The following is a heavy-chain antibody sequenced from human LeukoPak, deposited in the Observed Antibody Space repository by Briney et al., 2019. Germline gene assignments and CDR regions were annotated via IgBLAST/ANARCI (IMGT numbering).Heavy chain of an antibody. Sequence: NPSETLSLTCTVSGGSISSSSYYWGWIRQPPGKGLEWIGSIYYSGSTYYNPSLKSRVTISVDTSKNQFSLKLSSVTAADTAVYYCGCVRSGSFDYWGQGTLVTVSS. CDR3: GCVRSGSFDY. D-gene: IGHD3-3*01. CDR1: GGSISSSSYY. V-gene: IGHV4-39*07. J-gene: IGHJ4*02. CDR2: IYYSGST.